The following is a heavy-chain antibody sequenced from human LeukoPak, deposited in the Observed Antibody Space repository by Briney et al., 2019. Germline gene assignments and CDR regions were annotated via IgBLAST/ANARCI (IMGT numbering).Heavy chain of an antibody. V-gene: IGHV1-69*05. J-gene: IGHJ4*02. Sequence: ASVKVSCKASGGTFSSYAISWVRQAPGQGLEWMGGIIPIFGTANYAQKFQGRVTITTDESTSTAYMELSSLRSEDTAVYYCARKPPIMHCSSTSCYLGYWGQGTLVTVSS. CDR2: IIPIFGTA. D-gene: IGHD2-2*01. CDR1: GGTFSSYA. CDR3: ARKPPIMHCSSTSCYLGY.